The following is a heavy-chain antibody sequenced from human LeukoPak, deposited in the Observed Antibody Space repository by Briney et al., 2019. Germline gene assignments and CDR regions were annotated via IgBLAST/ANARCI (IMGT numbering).Heavy chain of an antibody. Sequence: ASVKVSCKASGYTFTSYAMHWVRQAPGQRLEWMGWINAGNGNTKYSQKFQGRVTITRDTSASTAYMELSSLRSEDTAVYYCARDQTVLRYFDWLPLEPGGGFDYWGQGTLVTVSS. CDR3: ARDQTVLRYFDWLPLEPGGGFDY. V-gene: IGHV1-3*01. J-gene: IGHJ4*02. CDR2: INAGNGNT. CDR1: GYTFTSYA. D-gene: IGHD3-9*01.